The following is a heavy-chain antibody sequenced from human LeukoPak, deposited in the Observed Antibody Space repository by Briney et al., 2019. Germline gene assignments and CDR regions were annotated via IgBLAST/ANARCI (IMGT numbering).Heavy chain of an antibody. CDR3: ARRRTLRFPEDY. V-gene: IGHV4-34*01. CDR2: INHSGST. D-gene: IGHD3-3*01. CDR1: GGSFSGYY. J-gene: IGHJ4*02. Sequence: PSETLPLTCAVYGGSFSGYYWSWIRQPPGKGLEWIGEINHSGSTNYNPSLKSRVTISVDTSKNQFSLKLSSVTAAYAAVYYCARRRTLRFPEDYWGQGTLVTVSS.